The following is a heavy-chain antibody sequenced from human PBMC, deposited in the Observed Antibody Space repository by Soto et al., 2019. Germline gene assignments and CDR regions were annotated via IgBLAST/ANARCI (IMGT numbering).Heavy chain of an antibody. D-gene: IGHD3-22*01. Sequence: GESLKISCKGSGYSFTSYWIGWVRQMPGKGLEWMGIIYPGDSDTRYSPSFQGQVTISADKSISTAYLQWSSLKASDTAMYYCARQRGTMIVVVNAFDYWGQGTLVTVSS. CDR3: ARQRGTMIVVVNAFDY. V-gene: IGHV5-51*01. CDR2: IYPGDSDT. J-gene: IGHJ4*02. CDR1: GYSFTSYW.